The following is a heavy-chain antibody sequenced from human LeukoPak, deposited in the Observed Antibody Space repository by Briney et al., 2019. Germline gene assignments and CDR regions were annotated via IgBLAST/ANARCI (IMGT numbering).Heavy chain of an antibody. V-gene: IGHV3-7*05. CDR2: IKEDRTVK. CDR3: ARRYSSGWSIDC. D-gene: IGHD6-19*01. CDR1: GFTFSSYW. J-gene: IGHJ4*02. Sequence: GVSLRLSCAASGFTFSSYWMTWVRQAPGKGLEFVANIKEDRTVKYYVDSVKGRFTISRDNAKNSLYLQMNSLRAEDTAVYYCARRYSSGWSIDCWGQGTLVTVSS.